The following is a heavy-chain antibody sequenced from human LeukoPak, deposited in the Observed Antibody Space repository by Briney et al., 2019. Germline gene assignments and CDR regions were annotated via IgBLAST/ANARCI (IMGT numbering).Heavy chain of an antibody. CDR3: ARRGGQTTSSTYYAA. V-gene: IGHV5-51*01. CDR1: GYIFTNYW. CDR2: IYPGDSDA. D-gene: IGHD3-22*01. J-gene: IGHJ5*02. Sequence: AEALNISCKASGYIFTNYWIGWARHMPGTGLEWMGIIYPGDSDARYGPSFQGQVTISADKSISNAYLQWSSLKASDTATYYCARRGGQTTSSTYYAAWGQGTLVTVSS.